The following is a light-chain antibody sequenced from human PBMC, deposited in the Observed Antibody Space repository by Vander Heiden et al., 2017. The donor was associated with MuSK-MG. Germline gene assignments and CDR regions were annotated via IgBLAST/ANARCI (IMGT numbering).Light chain of an antibody. CDR3: QEWDGSPGVV. CDR1: NIGSKN. Sequence: SYDLTHQLPVPVALGQTATFTCGGNNIGSKNVHWCQQKPGHAPVLVIYSDSNRPSGMPERVSASNSGNNATTNISRAQAGNDADDYCQEWDGSPGVVFGGGTKLTVL. V-gene: IGLV3-9*01. CDR2: SDS. J-gene: IGLJ2*01.